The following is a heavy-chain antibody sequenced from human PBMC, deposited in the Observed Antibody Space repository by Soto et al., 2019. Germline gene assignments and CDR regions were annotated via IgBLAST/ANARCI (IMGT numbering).Heavy chain of an antibody. V-gene: IGHV5-51*01. Sequence: GESLKISCKGSRYTFSNYWIASERQMPAKDLAWMGIIYPGDSDTRYSPSFQGQVTISADKSINTAYLQWSSLKASDTALYYCARGRGSGTYYSPSDYWGQGTLVTVSS. D-gene: IGHD3-10*01. CDR1: RYTFSNYW. CDR3: ARGRGSGTYYSPSDY. J-gene: IGHJ4*02. CDR2: IYPGDSDT.